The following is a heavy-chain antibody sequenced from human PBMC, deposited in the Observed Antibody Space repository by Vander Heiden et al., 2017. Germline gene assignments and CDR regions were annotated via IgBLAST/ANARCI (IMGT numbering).Heavy chain of an antibody. J-gene: IGHJ4*02. Sequence: QAQLGESGGGVVQPGRSLRLSCAASGFTFSNYAMHWVRQAPAKGLQWVAVVGSDGITKYYADSVRGRFTISRDNFKNMLYLEMNSLRTEDTAVYYCAKDLIGRPPDYFDYWGQGTLVTVSS. D-gene: IGHD3-16*01. CDR3: AKDLIGRPPDYFDY. CDR1: GFTFSNYA. CDR2: VGSDGITK. V-gene: IGHV3-30-3*02.